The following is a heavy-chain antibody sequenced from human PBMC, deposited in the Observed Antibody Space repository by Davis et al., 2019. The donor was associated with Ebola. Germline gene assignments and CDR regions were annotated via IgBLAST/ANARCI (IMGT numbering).Heavy chain of an antibody. D-gene: IGHD5-18*01. V-gene: IGHV4-34*01. CDR1: GGSFSGYY. CDR3: ARGTRGYSYGLFDY. J-gene: IGHJ4*02. Sequence: MPSETLSLTCAVYGGSFSGYYWGWIRQPPGKGLEWIGSIYYSGSTNYNPSLKSRVTISVDTSKNQFSLKLSSVTAADTAVYYCARGTRGYSYGLFDYWGQGTLVTVSS. CDR2: IYYSGST.